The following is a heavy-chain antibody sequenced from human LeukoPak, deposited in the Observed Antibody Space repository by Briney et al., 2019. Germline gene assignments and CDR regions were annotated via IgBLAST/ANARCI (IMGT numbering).Heavy chain of an antibody. CDR1: GFSFSSYG. V-gene: IGHV3-30*02. Sequence: GGSLRLSCAAPGFSFSSYGMHWLRQAPGKGPESVALIRHDGTETYHADSVKGRFTISRDDSKSTFYLQMNSLRPEDTAVYYCAKANRDHLSHYYGVDVWGPGTTV. J-gene: IGHJ6*02. CDR2: IRHDGTET. D-gene: IGHD3-10*01. CDR3: AKANRDHLSHYYGVDV.